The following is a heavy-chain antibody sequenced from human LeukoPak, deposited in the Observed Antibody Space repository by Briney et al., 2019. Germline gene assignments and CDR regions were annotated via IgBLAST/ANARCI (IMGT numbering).Heavy chain of an antibody. CDR3: ARGGGSVAGPFY. D-gene: IGHD6-19*01. CDR1: GGSISSSNYY. CDR2: IYSSGST. Sequence: SETLSLTCTVSGGSISSSNYYWGWIRQPPGKGLEGIGNIYSSGSTRYSPSLETRVTISADTSKNQFPLKLSSVTAADTAVYYCARGGGSVAGPFYWGQGTLVTVSS. V-gene: IGHV4-39*01. J-gene: IGHJ4*02.